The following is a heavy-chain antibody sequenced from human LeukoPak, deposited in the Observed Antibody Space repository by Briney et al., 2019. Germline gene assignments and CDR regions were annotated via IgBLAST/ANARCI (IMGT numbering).Heavy chain of an antibody. CDR2: IITIVGIA. D-gene: IGHD3-22*01. J-gene: IGHJ4*02. CDR1: GGTFSSYA. Sequence: ASVTVSCKASGGTFSSYARSWVRQAPGQGLEWMGRIITIVGIANYAQKFQSRVTITADKSTSTAYMELSSLRSEDTAVYYCARDLGSYYDSSGYYYAGGYWGQGTLVTVSS. V-gene: IGHV1-69*04. CDR3: ARDLGSYYDSSGYYYAGGY.